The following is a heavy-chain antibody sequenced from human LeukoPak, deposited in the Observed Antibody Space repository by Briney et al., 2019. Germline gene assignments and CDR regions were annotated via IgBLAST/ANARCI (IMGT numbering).Heavy chain of an antibody. Sequence: ASVKVSCKASGYAFTSYSINWVRQAPGQGLEWMGWISAYNNNTHFAQKLQGRVTMTTDTSTSTAYMELRSLRSDDTAVYYCARSSGSYGDFDYWGQGTLVTVSS. CDR3: ARSSGSYGDFDY. CDR1: GYAFTSYS. CDR2: ISAYNNNT. J-gene: IGHJ4*02. D-gene: IGHD1-26*01. V-gene: IGHV1-18*04.